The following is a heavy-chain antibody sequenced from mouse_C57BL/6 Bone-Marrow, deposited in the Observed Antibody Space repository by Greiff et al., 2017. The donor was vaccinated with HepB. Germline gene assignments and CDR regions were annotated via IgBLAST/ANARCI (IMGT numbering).Heavy chain of an antibody. Sequence: VQLQQSGAELARPGASLKMSCKASGYTFTSYTMHWVKQRPGQGLEWIGYINPSSGYTKYNQKFKDKATLTADKSSSTAYMQLSSLTSEDSAVYYCARSSYYYGGFAYWGQGTLVTVSA. D-gene: IGHD1-1*01. V-gene: IGHV1-4*01. CDR3: ARSSYYYGGFAY. J-gene: IGHJ3*01. CDR1: GYTFTSYT. CDR2: INPSSGYT.